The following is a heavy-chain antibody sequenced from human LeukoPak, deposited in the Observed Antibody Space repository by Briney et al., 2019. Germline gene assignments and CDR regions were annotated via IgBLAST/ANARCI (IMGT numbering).Heavy chain of an antibody. D-gene: IGHD3-22*01. CDR1: GLIFSNAW. CDR3: TTVGFDSSGYPEGY. Sequence: GGSLRLSCAASGLIFSNAWMSWVRQVPGKGLEWVGRIKTKIDGATTDYAAPVKGRFTISRDDSKNTLYLQMNSLKTEDTAVYYCTTVGFDSSGYPEGYWGQGTLVTVSS. V-gene: IGHV3-15*01. J-gene: IGHJ4*02. CDR2: IKTKIDGATT.